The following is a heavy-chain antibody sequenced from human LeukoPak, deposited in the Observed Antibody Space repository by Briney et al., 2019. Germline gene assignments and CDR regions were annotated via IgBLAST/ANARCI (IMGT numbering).Heavy chain of an antibody. CDR2: ISSSSSTI. Sequence: GGSLRLSCAASGFTFSGYSMNWVRQAPGKGLEWVSYISSSSSTIYYADSVKGRFTISRDNAKNSLYLQMNSLRAEDAAVYYCARDRGRVPAALGYWGQGTLVTVSS. CDR3: ARDRGRVPAALGY. V-gene: IGHV3-48*04. J-gene: IGHJ4*02. CDR1: GFTFSGYS. D-gene: IGHD2-2*01.